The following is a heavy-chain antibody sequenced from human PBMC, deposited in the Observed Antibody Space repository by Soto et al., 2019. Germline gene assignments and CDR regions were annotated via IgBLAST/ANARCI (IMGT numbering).Heavy chain of an antibody. CDR3: GKVLVGATGHTDSDS. V-gene: IGHV4-4*07. Sequence: SETLSLTCTVSSGSISTYYWSWIRQPAGKGREWIGRIYTSGSTLYNPSLKSRVTISRDTSKNQFSLKLTSVTAADTALYYCGKVLVGATGHTDSDSWGPGTLVTVSS. CDR2: IYTSGST. J-gene: IGHJ4*02. CDR1: SGSISTYY. D-gene: IGHD2-15*01.